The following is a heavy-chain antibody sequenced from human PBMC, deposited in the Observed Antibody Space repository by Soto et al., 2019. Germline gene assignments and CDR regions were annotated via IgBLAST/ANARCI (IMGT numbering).Heavy chain of an antibody. D-gene: IGHD3-22*01. J-gene: IGHJ5*02. CDR1: GGTFSSYA. CDR3: ATRALKYYYDSSGYS. Sequence: ASVKVSCKASGGTFSSYAISWVRQAPGQGLEWMGGIIPIFGTANYAQKFQGRVTITADESTSTAYMELSSLSSGDTAVYYCATRALKYYYDSSGYSWGQGTLVTVSS. V-gene: IGHV1-69*13. CDR2: IIPIFGTA.